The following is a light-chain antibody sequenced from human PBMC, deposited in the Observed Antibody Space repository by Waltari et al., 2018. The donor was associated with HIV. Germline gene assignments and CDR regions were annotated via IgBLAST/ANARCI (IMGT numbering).Light chain of an antibody. CDR1: SDSVSTTHY. CDR3: VLYMGGAWV. J-gene: IGLJ3*02. Sequence: QTVVTQEPSFSVSPGGTVHPTCGLRSDSVSTTHYASWYRQTPGQAPRTLIYSTNVRSSGVPDRFSGSILGNKAALTITGAQADDECHYYCVLYMGGAWVFGGGTKLTVL. V-gene: IGLV8-61*01. CDR2: STN.